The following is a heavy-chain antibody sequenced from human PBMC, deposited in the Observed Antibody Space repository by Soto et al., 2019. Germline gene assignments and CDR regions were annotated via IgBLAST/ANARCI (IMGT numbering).Heavy chain of an antibody. V-gene: IGHV1-69*12. CDR1: GGTFNNYA. D-gene: IGHD3-22*01. CDR2: TIPMFGTT. Sequence: QVQLVQSGAEVKKPESSVRVSCKASGGTFNNYAITWVRQTPGQGLAWMGGTIPMFGTTYYAEKFQGRVTNTADESTTTAYRGLSSLRSEKTPCYDCTRGGILSHSICFYLGSDGMDVWGQGTTVIVSS. J-gene: IGHJ6*02. CDR3: TRGGILSHSICFYLGSDGMDV.